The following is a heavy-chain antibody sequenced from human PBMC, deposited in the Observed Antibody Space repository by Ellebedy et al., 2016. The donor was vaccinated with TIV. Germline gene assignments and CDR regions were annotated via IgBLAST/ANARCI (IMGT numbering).Heavy chain of an antibody. Sequence: VSGDSVNSYYWSWIRQSPVKGLEWIGYIRYSGSTNYNPSLTSRVTISVDTSKNQFSLRLSSVTAADTAVYYCARHDGYDSSGYYGIAALDIWGQGTMVTVSS. CDR2: IRYSGST. CDR3: ARHDGYDSSGYYGIAALDI. D-gene: IGHD3-22*01. J-gene: IGHJ3*02. CDR1: VSGDSVNSYY. V-gene: IGHV4-59*08.